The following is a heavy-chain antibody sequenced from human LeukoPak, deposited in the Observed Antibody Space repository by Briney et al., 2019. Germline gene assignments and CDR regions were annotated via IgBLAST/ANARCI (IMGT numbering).Heavy chain of an antibody. CDR1: GYTFTSYG. Sequence: ASVKVSCKASGYTFTSYGISWVRQAPGQGLEWMGWVSAYNGNTNYAQKLQGRVTMTTDTSTSTPYMELRSLRSDDTAVYYCAREEGTIFGVSSIDYWGQGTLVTVSS. CDR3: AREEGTIFGVSSIDY. J-gene: IGHJ4*02. CDR2: VSAYNGNT. V-gene: IGHV1-18*01. D-gene: IGHD3-3*01.